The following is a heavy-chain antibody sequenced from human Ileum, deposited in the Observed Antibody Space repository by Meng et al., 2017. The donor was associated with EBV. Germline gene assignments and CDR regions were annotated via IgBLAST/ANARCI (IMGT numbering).Heavy chain of an antibody. Sequence: QVQLQGSGPGLVKLSQTRSLTCTVSGGSISCSNYDWSWIRQPPGKGLEWSGHIYNSGSTYYNPSLKSRITISVDTSKNQFSLKLSSVTAADTAVYYCARGQKGYFDLWGRGTLVTVSS. J-gene: IGHJ2*01. CDR3: ARGQKGYFDL. CDR2: IYNSGST. V-gene: IGHV4-30-4*01. CDR1: GGSISCSNYD.